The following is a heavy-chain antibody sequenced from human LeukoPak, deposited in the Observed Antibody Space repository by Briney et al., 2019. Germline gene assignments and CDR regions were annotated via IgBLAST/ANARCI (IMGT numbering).Heavy chain of an antibody. CDR2: INHTGGT. CDR1: GGSFSGYH. V-gene: IGHV4-34*01. J-gene: IGHJ4*02. Sequence: PSETLSLTCAVYGGSFSGYHWSWIRQPPGKGPEWIGEINHTGGTNYNPSLKSRVTISVDASKNQFSLKLSSVTAADTAVYYCAREVAAAEGLGGDYWGQGTLVTVSS. D-gene: IGHD6-13*01. CDR3: AREVAAAEGLGGDY.